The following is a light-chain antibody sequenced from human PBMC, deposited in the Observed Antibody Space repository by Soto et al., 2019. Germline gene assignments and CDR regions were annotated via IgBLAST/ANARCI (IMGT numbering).Light chain of an antibody. V-gene: IGKV4-1*01. Sequence: IFMTQSPDSLAVSLGERATINCKSSQSVLYSSNNKNYLAWYQQKPGQPPKLLIYWASTRESGVPDRFSGSGSGTDFTLTISSMQAEDVAVYYCQQYYSTPRTFGQGTKVDIK. CDR2: WAS. CDR1: QSVLYSSNNKNY. J-gene: IGKJ1*01. CDR3: QQYYSTPRT.